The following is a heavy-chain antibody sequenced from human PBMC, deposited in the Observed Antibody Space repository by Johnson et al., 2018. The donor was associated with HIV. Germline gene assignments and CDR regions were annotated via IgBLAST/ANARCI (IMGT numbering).Heavy chain of an antibody. Sequence: HVQLVESGGGVVQPGGSLRLSCAASGFTFSSYGMHWVRQAPGKGLEWVAVISYDGSNKYYADSVKGRFTISRDNSKNTLYLQMNSLRAEDTAVYYCAKGPQGIATPDAFDIWGQGTMVTVSS. CDR1: GFTFSSYG. CDR2: ISYDGSNK. D-gene: IGHD2-21*01. J-gene: IGHJ3*02. CDR3: AKGPQGIATPDAFDI. V-gene: IGHV3-30*18.